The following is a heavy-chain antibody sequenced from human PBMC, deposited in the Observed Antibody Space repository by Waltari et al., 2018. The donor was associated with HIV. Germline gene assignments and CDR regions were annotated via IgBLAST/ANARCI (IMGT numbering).Heavy chain of an antibody. CDR1: GFMFSGYV. Sequence: QVQLVESGGGVVKPGGSLRLSCTASGFMFSGYVMHWVRQAPGKGVDWFAAKSFYGSNNYYAQSVKGRFTISRDNVKNMLHLQMNSLKIEDTAVYYCAKDKSGSLHYYYYYGMDVWGKGTTVAASS. D-gene: IGHD1-26*01. V-gene: IGHV3-30*18. CDR3: AKDKSGSLHYYYYYGMDV. CDR2: KSFYGSNN. J-gene: IGHJ6*04.